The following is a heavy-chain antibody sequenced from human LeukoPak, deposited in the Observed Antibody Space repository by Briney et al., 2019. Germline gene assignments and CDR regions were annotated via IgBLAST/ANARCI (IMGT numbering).Heavy chain of an antibody. CDR3: ARHPWSGYDILTGYYSFDY. V-gene: IGHV4-39*01. CDR1: GGAISSSIYY. J-gene: IGHJ4*02. CDR2: IYYSGST. D-gene: IGHD3-9*01. Sequence: SRTLSLTCTVSGGAISSSIYYWGWIPQPPGKGRGWNGSIYYSGSTYYNPSPSRRDTISVDTSKNKFSLKLSSVSAADTAVYYCARHPWSGYDILTGYYSFDYWGQGTLVTVSS.